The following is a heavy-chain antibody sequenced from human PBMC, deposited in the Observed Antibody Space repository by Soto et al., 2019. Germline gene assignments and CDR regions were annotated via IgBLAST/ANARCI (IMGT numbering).Heavy chain of an antibody. CDR1: GFTFSSYS. CDR3: ARDRMGYYYYYMDV. V-gene: IGHV3-48*01. J-gene: IGHJ6*03. CDR2: ISSSSSTI. Sequence: SLRLSCAASGFTFSSYSMNWVRQAPGKGLEWVSYISSSSSTIYYADSVKGRFTISRDNAKNSLYLQMNSLRAEDTAVYYCARDRMGYYYYYMDVWGKGTTVTVSS.